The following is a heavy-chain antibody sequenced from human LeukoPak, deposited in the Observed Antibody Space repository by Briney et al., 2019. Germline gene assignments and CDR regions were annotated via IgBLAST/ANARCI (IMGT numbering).Heavy chain of an antibody. J-gene: IGHJ3*02. CDR3: ARRAIVDVITTGAFDI. Sequence: GGSLRLSCAASGFTFSVYWMTWVRQAPGKGLEWVANIKQDASETYYVDSVKGRFTISRDNAKRSLYLQMNRLRAEDTAVYYCARRAIVDVITTGAFDIWGQGTMVTVSS. V-gene: IGHV3-7*01. CDR1: GFTFSVYW. D-gene: IGHD3-22*01. CDR2: IKQDASET.